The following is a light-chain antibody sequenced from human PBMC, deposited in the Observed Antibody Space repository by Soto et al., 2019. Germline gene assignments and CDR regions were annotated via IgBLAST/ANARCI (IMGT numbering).Light chain of an antibody. J-gene: IGKJ1*01. CDR2: LGF. CDR3: MQPLQSWK. Sequence: DIVITHSPLSLPVTPGDPASISFMSSQVLLHSTGYNYLDWYLQRPGQSPQLLIYLGFNRASGVPDRFSGSGSGKDFTLKISRVEAEDVGVYYCMQPLQSWKFGQGTKVDIK. V-gene: IGKV2-28*01. CDR1: QVLLHSTGYNY.